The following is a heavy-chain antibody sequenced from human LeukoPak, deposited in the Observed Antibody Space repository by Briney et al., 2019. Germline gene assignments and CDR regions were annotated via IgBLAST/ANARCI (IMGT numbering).Heavy chain of an antibody. V-gene: IGHV3-53*01. D-gene: IGHD5-12*01. CDR3: ARGGSGYSVDS. J-gene: IGHJ4*02. CDR2: IYSGGST. Sequence: LSLTCTVSGASISSGDFYWSWVRQAPGKGLEWVSVIYSGGSTYYADSVKGRFTISRDNSKNTLYLQMNSLRAEDTAVYYCARGGSGYSVDSWGQGTLVTVSS. CDR1: GASISSGDFY.